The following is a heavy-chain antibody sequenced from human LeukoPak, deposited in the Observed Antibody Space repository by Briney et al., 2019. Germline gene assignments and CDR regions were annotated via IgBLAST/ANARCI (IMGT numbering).Heavy chain of an antibody. CDR2: IYYSGST. V-gene: IGHV4-31*03. D-gene: IGHD3-9*01. J-gene: IGHJ4*02. Sequence: SETLSLTCTVSGGSISSGGYYWSWIRQHPGKGLEWIGYIYYSGSTYYNPSLKSRVTISVDTSKNQFSLKLSSVTAADTAVHYCARVGYDILTGNKYYFDYWGQGTLVTVSS. CDR1: GGSISSGGYY. CDR3: ARVGYDILTGNKYYFDY.